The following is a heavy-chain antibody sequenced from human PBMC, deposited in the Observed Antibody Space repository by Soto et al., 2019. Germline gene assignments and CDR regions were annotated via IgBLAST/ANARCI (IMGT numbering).Heavy chain of an antibody. V-gene: IGHV4-59*08. CDR1: GGSISSSY. D-gene: IGHD6-13*01. Sequence: SETLSLTCTVSGGSISSSYWSWIRQPPGKGLEWIGYIYDSGSTYYNSSLKSRVTMSVDTSKNQFSLKLNSVTAADTAVYYCARQLICWGQGTPVTVSS. J-gene: IGHJ4*02. CDR3: ARQLIC. CDR2: IYDSGST.